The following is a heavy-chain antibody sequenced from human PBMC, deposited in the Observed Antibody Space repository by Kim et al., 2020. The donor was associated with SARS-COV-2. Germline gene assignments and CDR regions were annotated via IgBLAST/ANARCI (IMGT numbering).Heavy chain of an antibody. V-gene: IGHV3-30-3*01. D-gene: IGHD1-7*01. CDR2: ISYDGSNK. J-gene: IGHJ4*02. Sequence: GGSLRLSCAASGFTFSSYAMHWVRQAPGKGLEWVAVISYDGSNKYYADSVKGRFTISRDNSKNTLYLQMNSLRAEDTAVYYCARATGTTDTGGYFDYWGQGTLVTVSS. CDR1: GFTFSSYA. CDR3: ARATGTTDTGGYFDY.